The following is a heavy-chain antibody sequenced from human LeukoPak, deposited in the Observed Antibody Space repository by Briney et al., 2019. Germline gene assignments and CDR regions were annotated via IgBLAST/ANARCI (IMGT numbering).Heavy chain of an antibody. CDR2: ISGSGGST. CDR3: AKDLGNWNSGTPGSY. Sequence: GGSLRLSGAASGFTFSSYAMSWVRQAPGKGLEWVSAISGSGGSTYYADSVKGRFTISRDNSKNTLYLQMNSLRAEDTAVYYCAKDLGNWNSGTPGSYWGQGTLVTVSS. CDR1: GFTFSSYA. J-gene: IGHJ4*02. D-gene: IGHD1-7*01. V-gene: IGHV3-23*01.